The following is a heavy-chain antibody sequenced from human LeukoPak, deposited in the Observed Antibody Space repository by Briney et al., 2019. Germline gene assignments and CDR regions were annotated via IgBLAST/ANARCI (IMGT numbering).Heavy chain of an antibody. CDR3: ARDITVTTRFMDV. J-gene: IGHJ6*03. CDR2: INPSGGST. D-gene: IGHD4-17*01. CDR1: GYTFTSYY. V-gene: IGHV1-46*01. Sequence: ASVKVSCKASGYTFTSYYMHWVRQAPGQGLEWMGIINPSGGSTSYAQKFQGRVTMTRDMSTSTVYMELSSLRSEDTAVYYCARDITVTTRFMDVWGKGTTVTVSS.